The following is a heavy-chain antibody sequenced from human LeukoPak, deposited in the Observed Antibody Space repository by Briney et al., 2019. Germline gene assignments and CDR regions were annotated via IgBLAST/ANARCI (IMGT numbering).Heavy chain of an antibody. J-gene: IGHJ4*02. V-gene: IGHV3-30*02. CDR2: IRYDGSNK. CDR3: ATGQSGYSYGYVFDY. Sequence: GGSLRLSCAASGFTFSSYGMHWVRQAPGKGLEWVAFIRYDGSNKYYADSVKGRFTISRDNSENTLYLQMNSLRAEDTAVYYCATGQSGYSYGYVFDYWGQGTLVTVSS. D-gene: IGHD5-18*01. CDR1: GFTFSSYG.